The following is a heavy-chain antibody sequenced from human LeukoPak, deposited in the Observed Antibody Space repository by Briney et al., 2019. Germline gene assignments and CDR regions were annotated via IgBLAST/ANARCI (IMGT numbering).Heavy chain of an antibody. D-gene: IGHD3-3*01. CDR1: SVSISSGGYY. V-gene: IGHV4-31*03. CDR3: ARDLYDFWSGYYPSHFDY. J-gene: IGHJ4*02. Sequence: SETLSLTCTVSSVSISSGGYYWSWLRQHPGKGLEWIGYIYYSGSTYYNPSLKSRVTISVDTSKNQFSLKLSSVTAADTAVYYCARDLYDFWSGYYPSHFDYWGQGTLVTVSS. CDR2: IYYSGST.